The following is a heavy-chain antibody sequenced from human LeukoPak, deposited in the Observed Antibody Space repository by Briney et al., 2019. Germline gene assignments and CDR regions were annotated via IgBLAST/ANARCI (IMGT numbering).Heavy chain of an antibody. CDR3: ARERIGIFRAYYYMDV. V-gene: IGHV1-46*01. D-gene: IGHD1-1*01. CDR2: INPSGGST. J-gene: IGHJ6*03. Sequence: ASVKVSCKASGYTFTSYYMHWVRQAPGQGLEWMGIINPSGGSTSYAQKFQGRVTMTRDTSTSTVYMELSSLRSEDTAVYYCARERIGIFRAYYYMDVRGKGTTVTVSS. CDR1: GYTFTSYY.